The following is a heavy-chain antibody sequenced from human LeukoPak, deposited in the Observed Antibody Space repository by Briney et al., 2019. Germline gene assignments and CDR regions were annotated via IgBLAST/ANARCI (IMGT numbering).Heavy chain of an antibody. Sequence: ASVKVSCKASGYTFTSYGISWVRQAPGQGLEWMGWISAYNGNTNYAQKLQGRVTMTTDTSTSTAYMELRSLRSDDTAVYYCASVLSSLLWFGELLVSGGWFDPWGQGTLVTVSS. J-gene: IGHJ5*02. CDR3: ASVLSSLLWFGELLVSGGWFDP. V-gene: IGHV1-18*01. CDR1: GYTFTSYG. CDR2: ISAYNGNT. D-gene: IGHD3-10*01.